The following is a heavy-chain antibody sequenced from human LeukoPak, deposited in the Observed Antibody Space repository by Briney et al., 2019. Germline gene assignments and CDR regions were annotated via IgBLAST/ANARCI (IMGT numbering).Heavy chain of an antibody. CDR1: GFTFSSYA. D-gene: IGHD7-27*01. J-gene: IGHJ4*02. V-gene: IGHV3-23*01. CDR3: AKAGETNWGSHLDY. Sequence: PGGSLRLSCAASGFTFSSYAMSWVRQAPGKGLEWVSAISGSGGSTYYADSVKGRFTISRDNSKNTLYPQMNSLRAEDTAVYYCAKAGETNWGSHLDYWGQGTLVTVSS. CDR2: ISGSGGST.